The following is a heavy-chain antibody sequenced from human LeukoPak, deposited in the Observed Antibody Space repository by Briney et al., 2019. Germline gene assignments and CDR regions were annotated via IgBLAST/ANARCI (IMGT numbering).Heavy chain of an antibody. V-gene: IGHV3-15*04. J-gene: IGHJ4*02. CDR1: GFTFSSAW. Sequence: GGSLRLSCAASGFTFSSAWMSWVRQPPGKGPEWVGRIDSKADGGTTDYAAPVKGRFTISRDDSKNTLYPQMNSLQTEDTAVYYCTTDRRDHLLWSGDYGVDYWGQGTLVTVSS. CDR3: TTDRRDHLLWSGDYGVDY. CDR2: IDSKADGGTT. D-gene: IGHD2-2*01.